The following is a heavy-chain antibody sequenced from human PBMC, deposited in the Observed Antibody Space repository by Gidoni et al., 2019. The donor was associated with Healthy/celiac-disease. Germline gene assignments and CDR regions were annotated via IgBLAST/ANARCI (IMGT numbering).Heavy chain of an antibody. CDR1: GGPISSYY. D-gene: IGHD2-2*01. V-gene: IGHV4-4*07. CDR3: ARYLVVPAAGRPHYWYFDL. J-gene: IGHJ2*01. CDR2: IYTSGST. Sequence: QVQLQESGPGLVKPSETLSLTCTVSGGPISSYYWSWIRQPAGKGLEWIGRIYTSGSTNYNPSLKSRVTMSVDTSKNQFSLKLSSVTAADTAVYYCARYLVVPAAGRPHYWYFDLWGRGTLVTVSS.